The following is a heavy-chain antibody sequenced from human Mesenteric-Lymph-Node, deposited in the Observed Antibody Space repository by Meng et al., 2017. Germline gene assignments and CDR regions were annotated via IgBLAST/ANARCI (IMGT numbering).Heavy chain of an antibody. Sequence: QVQLQQSGAGLLKPSETLSLTCAVNGGSLSGAYWNWIRQPPGKGLEWIGYISYSGSTYYNPSLKSRVTISVDTSKNQFSLKLSSVTAADTAVYYCARTHFYDSSNYGFDYWGQGTLVTVSS. CDR2: ISYSGST. V-gene: IGHV4-59*06. J-gene: IGHJ4*02. CDR1: GGSLSGAY. CDR3: ARTHFYDSSNYGFDY. D-gene: IGHD3-22*01.